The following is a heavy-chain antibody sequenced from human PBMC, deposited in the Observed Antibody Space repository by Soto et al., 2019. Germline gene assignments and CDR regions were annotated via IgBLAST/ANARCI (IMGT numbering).Heavy chain of an antibody. V-gene: IGHV1-69*06. J-gene: IGHJ5*02. CDR3: AREARVGPNWFDP. CDR1: GGTFSSYA. Sequence: SVKVSCKASGGTFSSYAISWVRQAPGQGLEWMGGIIPIFGTANYAQKFQGRVTITADKSTSTAYMELSSLRSEDTAVYYCAREARVGPNWFDPWGQGTLVTVSS. D-gene: IGHD6-6*01. CDR2: IIPIFGTA.